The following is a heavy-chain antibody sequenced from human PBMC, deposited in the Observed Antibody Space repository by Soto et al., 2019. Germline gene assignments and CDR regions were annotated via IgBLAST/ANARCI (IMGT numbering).Heavy chain of an antibody. D-gene: IGHD2-15*01. CDR2: ISGSGGST. J-gene: IGHJ6*02. CDR3: AKVPIECSGGSCYDYYGMDV. Sequence: GGSLRLSCAASGFTFSSYAMSWVRQAPGKGLEWVSAISGSGGSTYYADSVKGRFTISRDNSKNTLYLQMNSLRAEDTAVYYCAKVPIECSGGSCYDYYGMDVWGQGTTVTVSS. CDR1: GFTFSSYA. V-gene: IGHV3-23*01.